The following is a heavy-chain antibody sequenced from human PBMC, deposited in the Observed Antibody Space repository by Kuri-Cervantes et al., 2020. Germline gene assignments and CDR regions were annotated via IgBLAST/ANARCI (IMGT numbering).Heavy chain of an antibody. D-gene: IGHD3-10*01. Sequence: SETLSLTCTVSGGSISSSSYYWGWIRQPPGKGLEWIGSIYYSGSTYYNPSLKSRVTISVDTSKNQFSLKLSSVTAADTDVYYCARGKTVYGSGSLYFDFWGQGTLVTVSS. V-gene: IGHV4-39*07. CDR3: ARGKTVYGSGSLYFDF. CDR2: IYYSGST. CDR1: GGSISSSSYY. J-gene: IGHJ4*02.